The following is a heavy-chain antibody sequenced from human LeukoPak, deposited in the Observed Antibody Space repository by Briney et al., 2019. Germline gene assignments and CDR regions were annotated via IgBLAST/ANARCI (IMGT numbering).Heavy chain of an antibody. CDR2: ISWNSGSI. CDR1: GFTFDDYA. D-gene: IGHD2-15*01. CDR3: AKDISLVVAPGGAFDI. Sequence: GGSLRLSCAASGFTFDDYAMHWVRHAPGKGLEWVSGISWNSGSIGYADSVKGRFTISRDNAKNSLYLQMNSLRAEDTALYYCAKDISLVVAPGGAFDIWGQGTMVTVSS. V-gene: IGHV3-9*01. J-gene: IGHJ3*02.